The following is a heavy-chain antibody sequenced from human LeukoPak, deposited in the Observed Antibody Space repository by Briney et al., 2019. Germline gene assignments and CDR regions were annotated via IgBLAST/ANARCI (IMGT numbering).Heavy chain of an antibody. Sequence: ASVKVSCKASGYTFTSYGISWVRQAPGQGLEWMGWISAYNGNTNYAQKLQGRVTMTTDTSTSTAYMELRSLRSDDTAVYYGASEDGYYYDSSGEFDPWGQGTLVTVSS. CDR3: ASEDGYYYDSSGEFDP. D-gene: IGHD3-22*01. CDR2: ISAYNGNT. CDR1: GYTFTSYG. V-gene: IGHV1-18*01. J-gene: IGHJ5*02.